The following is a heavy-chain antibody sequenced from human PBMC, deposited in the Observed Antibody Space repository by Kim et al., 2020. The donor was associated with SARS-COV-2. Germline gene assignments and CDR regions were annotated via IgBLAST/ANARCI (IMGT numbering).Heavy chain of an antibody. V-gene: IGHV3-15*01. D-gene: IGHD3-22*01. J-gene: IGHJ4*02. CDR1: GFTFSNAW. CDR3: TTDRENYYDSSARLDY. CDR2: IKSKTDSGTT. Sequence: GGSLRLSCAASGFTFSNAWMSWVRQAPGKGLEWVGRIKSKTDSGTTDYAAPVKGRFTISRDDSKNTLYLQMNSLETEDTAVYNCTTDRENYYDSSARLDYGGQESSVTVSS.